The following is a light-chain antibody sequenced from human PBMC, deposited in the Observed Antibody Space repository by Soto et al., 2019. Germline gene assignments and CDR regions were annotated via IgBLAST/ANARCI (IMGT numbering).Light chain of an antibody. V-gene: IGKV2-28*01. Sequence: DIVMTQSPLSLPVTPGEPASISCRSSQSLLHSNGYNYLDWYLQKPGQSPQLLIYLGSNRASGVXGXYSGSGSGTDFTLKISRVEAEDVGVYYCMQALQSPLTFGGGTKVEIK. CDR3: MQALQSPLT. CDR1: QSLLHSNGYNY. CDR2: LGS. J-gene: IGKJ4*01.